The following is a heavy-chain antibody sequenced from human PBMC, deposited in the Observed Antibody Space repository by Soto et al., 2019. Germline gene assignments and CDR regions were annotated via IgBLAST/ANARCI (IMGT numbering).Heavy chain of an antibody. CDR1: GFSLSNARMG. J-gene: IGHJ4*02. CDR3: ARITLYSSSWYEDY. Sequence: QVTLKESGPVLVKPTETLTLTCTVSGFSLSNARMGVSWIRQPPGKALEWLAHIFSNDEKSYSTSLKSRPTISKDTSKSHVVLTMTNMDPVDTATYYCARITLYSSSWYEDYWGQGTLVTVSS. D-gene: IGHD6-13*01. CDR2: IFSNDEK. V-gene: IGHV2-26*01.